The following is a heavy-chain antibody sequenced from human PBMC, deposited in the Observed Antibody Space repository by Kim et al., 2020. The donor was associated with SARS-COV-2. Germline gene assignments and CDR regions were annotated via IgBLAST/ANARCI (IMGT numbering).Heavy chain of an antibody. J-gene: IGHJ4*02. Sequence: GGSLRLSCAASGFTFSTYAMSWVRQAPGKGLEWVSSITGSGDGTYYADSVKGRFTISRDNSKNTLYVEMTSLRAEDTAVYYCANNFARGNVYWGQGTLVTVSS. CDR2: ITGSGDGT. CDR3: ANNFARGNVY. CDR1: GFTFSTYA. V-gene: IGHV3-23*01. D-gene: IGHD3-9*01.